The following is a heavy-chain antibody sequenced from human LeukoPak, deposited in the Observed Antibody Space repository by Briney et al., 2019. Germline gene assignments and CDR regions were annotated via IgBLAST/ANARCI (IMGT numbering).Heavy chain of an antibody. CDR2: IIPILGIA. CDR3: ARDMGNYYGMDV. D-gene: IGHD3-10*01. Sequence: GASVKVSCKASGGTFSSYTISWVRQAPGQGLEWMGRIIPILGIANYAQKFQGRVTITADKSTSTAYMELSSLRSEDTAVYYCARDMGNYYGMDVWGQGTMVTVSS. CDR1: GGTFSSYT. V-gene: IGHV1-69*04. J-gene: IGHJ6*02.